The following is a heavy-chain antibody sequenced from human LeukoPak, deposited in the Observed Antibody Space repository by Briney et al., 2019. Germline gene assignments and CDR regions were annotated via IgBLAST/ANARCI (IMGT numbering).Heavy chain of an antibody. CDR2: ISSSGSTI. J-gene: IGHJ6*04. D-gene: IGHD1-1*01. CDR1: GFTFSSYE. CDR3: ARWYNWNDGNYYGMDV. Sequence: GGPLRLSCAASGFTFSSYEMNWVRQAPGKGLEWVSYISSSGSTIYYADSVKGRFTISRDNAKNSLYLQMNSLRAEDTAVYYCARWYNWNDGNYYGMDVWGKGTTVTVSS. V-gene: IGHV3-48*03.